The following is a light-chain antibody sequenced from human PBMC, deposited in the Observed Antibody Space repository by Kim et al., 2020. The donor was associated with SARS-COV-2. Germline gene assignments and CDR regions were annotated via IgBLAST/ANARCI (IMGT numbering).Light chain of an antibody. Sequence: DIQMTQSPSSLSASVGDRVTITCRASQDISSYLNWYQQKPGKAPKLLIFTAINLESGVPSRFSGSGSGTAFTLAISSLQPEDFATYYCKQSYSLPPTFGPGTKVDIK. CDR3: KQSYSLPPT. V-gene: IGKV1-39*01. CDR2: TAI. CDR1: QDISSY. J-gene: IGKJ3*01.